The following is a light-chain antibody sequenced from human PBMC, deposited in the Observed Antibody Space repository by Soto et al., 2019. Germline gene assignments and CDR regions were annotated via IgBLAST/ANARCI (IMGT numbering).Light chain of an antibody. V-gene: IGKV3-20*01. CDR3: PPYDGVPRA. CDR1: QSLTGTY. Sequence: EVVLTQSPGTLSLSPGDRAALSCKASQSLTGTYLAWYQQKPGQPPRLLMYGASTRLTGIPDSFSASGSGTDFTLTISRLEPEDPAVYYFPPYDGVPRAFGQGTKVEI. CDR2: GAS. J-gene: IGKJ1*01.